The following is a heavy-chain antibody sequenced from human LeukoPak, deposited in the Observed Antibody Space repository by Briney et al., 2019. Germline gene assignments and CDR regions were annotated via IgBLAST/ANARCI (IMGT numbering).Heavy chain of an antibody. D-gene: IGHD5-18*01. CDR1: GGSISSYY. CDR3: ARTPTTYTYGTFDS. J-gene: IGHJ4*02. V-gene: IGHV4-59*01. Sequence: PSETLSLTCTVSGGSISSYYWSWIRQAPGKGLEWIGYIYYSGSTNYNPSLKSRVTISVDTSKNQFSLKLSSMTAADTALYYCARTPTTYTYGTFDSWGQGTLVTVSS. CDR2: IYYSGST.